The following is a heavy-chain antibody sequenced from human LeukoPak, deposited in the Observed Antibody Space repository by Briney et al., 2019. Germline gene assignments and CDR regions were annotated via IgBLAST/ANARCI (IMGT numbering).Heavy chain of an antibody. CDR3: ARRRRIAGVGTDALDV. D-gene: IGHD6-13*01. CDR2: IYNSEST. Sequence: SETLSLTCTVSGGSISSYYWTWIRQPPGKGLEWIGYIYNSESTNYNPSLKSRVTISVDTSKNQFSLKLTSVTAADTAMYYCARRRRIAGVGTDALDVWGQGTMVTVSS. V-gene: IGHV4-59*08. CDR1: GGSISSYY. J-gene: IGHJ3*01.